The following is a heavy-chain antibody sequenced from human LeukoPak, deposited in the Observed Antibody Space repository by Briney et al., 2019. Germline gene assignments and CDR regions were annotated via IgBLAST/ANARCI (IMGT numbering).Heavy chain of an antibody. CDR1: GFTSSRHA. Sequence: GGSLRLSCAASGFTSSRHAMHWVRQAPGKGLEWVAVISYDESNKYYADSVKGRFTVSRDNSKNTLYLQMNSLRAEDTAVYYCARDEGWLRDFDYWGQGTLVTVSS. CDR3: ARDEGWLRDFDY. D-gene: IGHD5-12*01. J-gene: IGHJ4*02. V-gene: IGHV3-30*04. CDR2: ISYDESNK.